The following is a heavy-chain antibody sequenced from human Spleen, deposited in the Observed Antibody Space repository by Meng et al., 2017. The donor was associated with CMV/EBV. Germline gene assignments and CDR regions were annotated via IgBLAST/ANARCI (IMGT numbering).Heavy chain of an antibody. CDR1: SSGDYY. D-gene: IGHD2-2*01. CDR2: IYYSGST. CDR3: ARGKLYCSSTSCSPNWFDP. J-gene: IGHJ5*02. Sequence: SSGDYYWSWIRQPPGKGLEWIGYIYYSGSTYYNPSLKSRVTISVDTSKNQFSLKLSSVTAADTAVYYCARGKLYCSSTSCSPNWFDPWGQGTLVTVSS. V-gene: IGHV4-30-4*08.